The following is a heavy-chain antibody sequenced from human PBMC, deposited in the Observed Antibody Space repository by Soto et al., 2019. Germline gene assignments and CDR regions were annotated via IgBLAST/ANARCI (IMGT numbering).Heavy chain of an antibody. CDR1: GFSLNTGGMG. CDR3: VHSRCGGDCLQSYSSHYYYGMDI. D-gene: IGHD2-21*02. J-gene: IGHJ6*02. Sequence: QITLKESGPTLVKPTQTLTLTCTFSGFSLNTGGMGVGWIRQPPGKALEWLALIYWDGDRRYSPSLMSRLTTAKDTSKNQVVLPMTNMDPVDTATYYCVHSRCGGDCLQSYSSHYYYGMDIWGQGTTVTVSS. CDR2: IYWDGDR. V-gene: IGHV2-5*02.